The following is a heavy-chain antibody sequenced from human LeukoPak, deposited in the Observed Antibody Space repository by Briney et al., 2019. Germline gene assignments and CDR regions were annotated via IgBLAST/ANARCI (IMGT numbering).Heavy chain of an antibody. CDR1: GGSFSGYY. Sequence: PETLSLTCAVYGGSFSGYYWSWIRQPPGKGLEWIGEINHSGSTNYNPSLKSRVTTSVDTSKNQFSLKLSSVTAADTAVYYCARGPIWYGVWFDPWGQGTLVTVSS. CDR3: ARGPIWYGVWFDP. CDR2: INHSGST. D-gene: IGHD3-10*01. J-gene: IGHJ5*02. V-gene: IGHV4-34*01.